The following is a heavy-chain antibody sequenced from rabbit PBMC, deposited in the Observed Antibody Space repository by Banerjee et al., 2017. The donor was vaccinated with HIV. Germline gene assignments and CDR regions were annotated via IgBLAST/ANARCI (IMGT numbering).Heavy chain of an antibody. Sequence: QSLEESGGDLVKPGASLTLTCTASGFSFSSSYYMCWVRQAPGKGLEWIACIDAGSSGSTYYASWAKGRFTISKTSSTTVTLQMTSLTAADTATYFCARGYAGYAGYAYATRFNLWGQGTLVTVS. V-gene: IGHV1S40*01. CDR3: ARGYAGYAGYAYATRFNL. CDR2: IDAGSSGST. J-gene: IGHJ4*01. D-gene: IGHD6-1*01. CDR1: GFSFSSSYY.